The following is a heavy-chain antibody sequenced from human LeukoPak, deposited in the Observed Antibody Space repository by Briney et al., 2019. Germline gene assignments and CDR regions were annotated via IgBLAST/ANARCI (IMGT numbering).Heavy chain of an antibody. CDR1: GGTFSSYA. Sequence: ASVKVSCKASGGTFSSYAISWVRQAPGQGLEWMGWISAYNGNTNYAQKLQGRVTMTTDISTSTAYMELRSLRSDDTAVYYCARDWVVMDVWGKGTTVTISS. CDR2: ISAYNGNT. J-gene: IGHJ6*03. CDR3: ARDWVVMDV. D-gene: IGHD2-15*01. V-gene: IGHV1-18*01.